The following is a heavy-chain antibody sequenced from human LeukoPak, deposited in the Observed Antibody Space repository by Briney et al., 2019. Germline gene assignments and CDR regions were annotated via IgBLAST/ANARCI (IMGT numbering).Heavy chain of an antibody. J-gene: IGHJ4*02. D-gene: IGHD3-22*01. CDR1: GFTFSIYN. CDR3: ARDMDYYDSSGFLDY. V-gene: IGHV3-48*01. CDR2: ISSSSSTI. Sequence: PGGSLGLSCAASGFTFSIYNMNWVRQAPGKGLEWVSYISSSSSTIYYADSVKGRFTISRDNSKNTLYLQMNSLRAEDTAVYYCARDMDYYDSSGFLDYWGQGTLVTVSS.